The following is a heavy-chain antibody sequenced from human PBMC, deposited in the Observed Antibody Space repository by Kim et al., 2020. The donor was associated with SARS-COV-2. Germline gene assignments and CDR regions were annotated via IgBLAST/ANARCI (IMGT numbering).Heavy chain of an antibody. CDR1: GYTFTSYG. V-gene: IGHV1-18*01. CDR2: ISAYNGNT. J-gene: IGHJ4*02. Sequence: ASVKVSCKASGYTFTSYGISWVRQAPGQGLEWMGWISAYNGNTNYAQKLQGRVTMTTDTSTSTASMELRSLRSDDTAVYYCARVLPYFDWFVDYWGQGTLVTVSS. D-gene: IGHD3-9*01. CDR3: ARVLPYFDWFVDY.